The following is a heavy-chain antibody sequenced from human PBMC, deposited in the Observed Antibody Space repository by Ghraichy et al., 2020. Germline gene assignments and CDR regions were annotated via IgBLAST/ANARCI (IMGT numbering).Heavy chain of an antibody. Sequence: SETLSLTCAVYGGSFSGYYWSWIRQPPGKGLEWIGEINHSGSTNYNPSLKSRVTISVDTSKNQFSLKLSSVTAADTAVYYCAGLSPRDKHSSADYWGQGTLVTVSS. CDR3: AGLSPRDKHSSADY. D-gene: IGHD6-6*01. CDR1: GGSFSGYY. V-gene: IGHV4-34*01. CDR2: INHSGST. J-gene: IGHJ4*02.